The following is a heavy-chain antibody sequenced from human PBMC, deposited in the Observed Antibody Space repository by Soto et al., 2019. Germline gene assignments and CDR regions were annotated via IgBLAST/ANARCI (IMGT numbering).Heavy chain of an antibody. Sequence: GGSLRLSCAASGFTFSSYGMHWVRQAPGKGLEWVAVISYDGSNKYYADSVKGRFTISRDNSKNTLYLQMNSLRAEDTAVYYCAKDRFDFWSGYYYFDYWGQGTLVTVYS. CDR2: ISYDGSNK. CDR1: GFTFSSYG. D-gene: IGHD3-3*01. J-gene: IGHJ4*02. V-gene: IGHV3-30*18. CDR3: AKDRFDFWSGYYYFDY.